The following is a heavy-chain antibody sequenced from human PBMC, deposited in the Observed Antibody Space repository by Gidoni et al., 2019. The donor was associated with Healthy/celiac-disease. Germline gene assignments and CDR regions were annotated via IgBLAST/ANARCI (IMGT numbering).Heavy chain of an antibody. CDR2: SNDGNGNT. CDR3: ARGHGPVDG. J-gene: IGHJ4*02. CDR1: GYTFTSYA. Sequence: QVQLVQSGAEVKKPGASVKFSCKASGYTFTSYAMHWVRQAPGQRIEWMGWSNDGNGNTKYSQKCQGRVTITRDTSASTAYRERSSLRSEDTAGYYCARGHGPVDGWGQGTLVTVSS. D-gene: IGHD3-9*01. V-gene: IGHV1-3*01.